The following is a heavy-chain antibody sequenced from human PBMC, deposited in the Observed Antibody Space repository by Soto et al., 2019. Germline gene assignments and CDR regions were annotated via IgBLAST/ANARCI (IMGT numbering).Heavy chain of an antibody. CDR3: ARGRESGSYYSYYGMDV. V-gene: IGHV3-33*01. J-gene: IGHJ6*02. CDR1: GFTFSSYG. CDR2: IWYDGSNK. Sequence: GGSLRLSCAASGFTFSSYGMHWVRQAPGKGLEWVAVIWYDGSNKYYADSVKGRFTISRDNSKNTLYLQMNSLRAEDTAVYYCARGRESGSYYSYYGMDVWGQGTTVTVSS. D-gene: IGHD1-26*01.